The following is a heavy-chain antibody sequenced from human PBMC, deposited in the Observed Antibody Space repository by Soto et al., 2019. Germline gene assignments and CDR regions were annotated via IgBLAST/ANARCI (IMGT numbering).Heavy chain of an antibody. J-gene: IGHJ4*02. D-gene: IGHD5-12*01. V-gene: IGHV4-34*01. Sequence: SETLSLTWAVYGESSSRYCWSGFREHTGQGLEWIGDIYHSGSTNYNPSLKSRVTMSVDTSKIQFSLKLSSVTAAETAVYYCAGNIVATISSFEYWGQGNLVTVSS. CDR3: AGNIVATISSFEY. CDR2: IYHSGST. CDR1: GESSSRYC.